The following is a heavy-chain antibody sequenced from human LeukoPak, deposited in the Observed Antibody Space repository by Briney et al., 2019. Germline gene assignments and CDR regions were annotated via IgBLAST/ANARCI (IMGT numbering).Heavy chain of an antibody. J-gene: IGHJ4*02. CDR1: GFTFSSYW. D-gene: IGHD2-2*03. CDR2: INSDGSST. CDR3: ARVDPKAPGDYS. Sequence: GGSLRLSCAASGFTFSSYWMHWVRQARGKGLVWVSRINSDGSSTMYAGSLKGRFTISRDNAKNTLYVQMNNLRAEDTAVYYCARVDPKAPGDYSWGRGTLVTVPS. V-gene: IGHV3-74*03.